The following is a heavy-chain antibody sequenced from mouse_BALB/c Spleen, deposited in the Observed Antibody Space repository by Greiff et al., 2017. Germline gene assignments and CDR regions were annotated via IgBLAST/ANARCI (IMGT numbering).Heavy chain of an antibody. CDR3: ARSRTSFDY. J-gene: IGHJ2*01. CDR1: GYTFTSYW. CDR2: IDPSDSYT. Sequence: QVQLQQSGPELVKPGASVKLSCKASGYTFTSYWMHWVKQRPGQGLEWIGEIDPSDSYTNYNQKFKGKATLTVDKSSSTAYMQLSSLTSEDSAVYYCARSRTSFDYWGQGTTLTVSS. V-gene: IGHV1-69*02.